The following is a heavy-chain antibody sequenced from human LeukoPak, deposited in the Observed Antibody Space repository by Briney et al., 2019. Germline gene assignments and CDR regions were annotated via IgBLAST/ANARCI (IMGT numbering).Heavy chain of an antibody. D-gene: IGHD6-13*01. Sequence: ASVKVSCKASGYTFTSYYMHWVRQAPGQGLERMGIINPSGGSTSYAQKFQGRVTMTRDTSTSTVYMELSSLRSEDTAVYYCARVAAAGTIVELEDDAFDIWGQGTMVTVSS. J-gene: IGHJ3*02. CDR1: GYTFTSYY. V-gene: IGHV1-46*01. CDR3: ARVAAAGTIVELEDDAFDI. CDR2: INPSGGST.